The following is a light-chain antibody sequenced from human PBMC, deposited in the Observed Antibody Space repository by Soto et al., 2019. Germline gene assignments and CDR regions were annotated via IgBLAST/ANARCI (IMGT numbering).Light chain of an antibody. Sequence: DILMTQSPSTLSASVGDRVTITCRASESISRWLAWYQQKPGQAPKLLIHRASTLATGVPSRISGSGSGTDFTLTISNLQPDDFATYYCQQYSTYTPRTFGQGTKVDIK. CDR2: RAS. J-gene: IGKJ1*01. CDR3: QQYSTYTPRT. V-gene: IGKV1-5*03. CDR1: ESISRW.